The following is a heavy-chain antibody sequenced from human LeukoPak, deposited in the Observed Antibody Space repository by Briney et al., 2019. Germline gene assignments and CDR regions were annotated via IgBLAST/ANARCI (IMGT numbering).Heavy chain of an antibody. CDR1: EFTFSRYW. CDR2: INQDGSED. D-gene: IGHD3-16*01. CDR3: ARPAYTAAYDL. J-gene: IGHJ3*01. V-gene: IGHV3-7*01. Sequence: GGSLRLSCAVSEFTFSRYWMSWVRQAPGKGLEWVANINQDGSEDAYVDSVKGRFTISRDNARNSLYLRMNSLRAEDTAVYYCARPAYTAAYDLWGQGTMVTVSS.